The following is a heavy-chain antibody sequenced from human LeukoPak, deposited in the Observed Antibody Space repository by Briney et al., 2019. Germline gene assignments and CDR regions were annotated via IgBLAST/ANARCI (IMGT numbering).Heavy chain of an antibody. D-gene: IGHD2-21*02. Sequence: GGSLRLSCAASGFTFSSYWMRWVRQAPGKGLEWVANIKQDGSEKYYVDSVKGRFTISRDNAKNSLFLQMNSLRAEDTAVYYCARADTNCGGDCYVFDYWGQGTLVTVSS. CDR3: ARADTNCGGDCYVFDY. CDR1: GFTFSSYW. V-gene: IGHV3-7*03. CDR2: IKQDGSEK. J-gene: IGHJ4*02.